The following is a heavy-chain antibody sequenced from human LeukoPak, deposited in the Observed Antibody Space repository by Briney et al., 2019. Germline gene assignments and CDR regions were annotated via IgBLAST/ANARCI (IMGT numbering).Heavy chain of an antibody. J-gene: IGHJ5*02. CDR3: ARAPKFRLVGVPKGPFDP. CDR1: GFTFSDYY. V-gene: IGHV3-11*01. CDR2: ISNSGSTI. Sequence: GGSLKLSCAASGFTFSDYYMSWIRQAPGKGLEWVSYISNSGSTIYYADSVKGRFFISRDNAKNSLYLQMNSLRAEDTAVYYCARAPKFRLVGVPKGPFDPWGQGTLVTVSS. D-gene: IGHD1-26*01.